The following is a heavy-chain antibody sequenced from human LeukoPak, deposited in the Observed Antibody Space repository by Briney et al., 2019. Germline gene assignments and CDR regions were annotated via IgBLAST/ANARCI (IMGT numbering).Heavy chain of an antibody. V-gene: IGHV4-61*02. D-gene: IGHD3-22*01. CDR3: ARGIGTSYDSSRDAFDI. J-gene: IGHJ3*02. CDR1: AGSINSGDYY. CDR2: IYSPGTN. Sequence: SETLSLTCTVSAGSINSGDYYWSWIRQPAGKGLEWIGRIYSPGTNYNYNPSLKSRVTISIDASKNQFSLKLTSVTAADTAVYYCARGIGTSYDSSRDAFDIWGQGTMVTVSS.